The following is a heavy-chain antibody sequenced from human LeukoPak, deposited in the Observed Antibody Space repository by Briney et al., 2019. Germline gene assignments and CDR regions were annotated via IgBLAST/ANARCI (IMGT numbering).Heavy chain of an antibody. CDR3: ARLYPPPSWRYLDWLQSSDVFNI. J-gene: IGHJ3*02. Sequence: PSETLSLTCTVSGGSISSSSYYWGWIRQPPGKGLEWIGSIYYSGSTYYNPSLKSRATISVDTSKNQFSLKLSSVTAADTAVYYCARLYPPPSWRYLDWLQSSDVFNIWGQGTMVTVSS. CDR1: GGSISSSSYY. V-gene: IGHV4-39*01. D-gene: IGHD3-9*01. CDR2: IYYSGST.